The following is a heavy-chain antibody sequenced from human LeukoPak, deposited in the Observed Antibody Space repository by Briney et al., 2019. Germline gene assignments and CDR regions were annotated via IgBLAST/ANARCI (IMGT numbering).Heavy chain of an antibody. CDR3: TRDSGYDLYYGLDV. CDR1: GFTLGDYA. CDR2: IRGKACSGTT. D-gene: IGHD5-12*01. J-gene: IGHJ6*02. V-gene: IGHV3-49*04. Sequence: GGSLRLSCTPSGFTLGDYAMSWVRQAPGKGLEWVGFIRGKACSGTTEYAASVKGRFTVSRDDSKSIAYLQMNSLKTEDTAVYYCTRDSGYDLYYGLDVWGQGTTVTVSS.